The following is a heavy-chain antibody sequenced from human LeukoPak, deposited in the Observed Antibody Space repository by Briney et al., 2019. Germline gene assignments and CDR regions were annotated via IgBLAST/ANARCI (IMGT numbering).Heavy chain of an antibody. J-gene: IGHJ2*01. D-gene: IGHD4-17*01. V-gene: IGHV4-61*01. CDR2: IYYSGST. Sequence: SGTLSLTCTVSGGSVSSGSYYWSWIRQPPGKGLEWIGYIYYSGSTNYNPSLKSRVTISVDTSKNQFSLKLSSVTAADTAVYYCARGGYGDPRWYFDLWGRGTLVTVSS. CDR1: GGSVSSGSYY. CDR3: ARGGYGDPRWYFDL.